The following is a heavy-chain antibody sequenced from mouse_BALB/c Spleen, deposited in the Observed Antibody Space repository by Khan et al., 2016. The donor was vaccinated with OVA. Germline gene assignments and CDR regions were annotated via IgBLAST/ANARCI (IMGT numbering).Heavy chain of an antibody. V-gene: IGHV2-9*02. CDR1: GFSLTTYG. J-gene: IGHJ4*01. Sequence: QVQLKQSGPGLVAPSQSLSITCTVSGFSLTTYGVHWVRQPPGKGLEWLGVIWAGGDTNYNSALMSRLSISKDHSKSHVFLNMNSLQTDDTAMYYCSRFYDGYNYTVDYWGQGTSVTVSA. D-gene: IGHD2-3*01. CDR3: SRFYDGYNYTVDY. CDR2: IWAGGDT.